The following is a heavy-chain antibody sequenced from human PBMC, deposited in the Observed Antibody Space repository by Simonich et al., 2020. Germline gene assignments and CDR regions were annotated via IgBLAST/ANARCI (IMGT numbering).Heavy chain of an antibody. J-gene: IGHJ4*02. CDR2: IYYSGNT. D-gene: IGHD6-6*01. CDR1: GGSISSSSYY. V-gene: IGHV4-39*01. Sequence: QLQLQESGPGLVKPSETLSLTCTVSGGSISSSSYYWGWIRQPPGKGLEWIGSIYYSGNTDDNPTLKSRVTISVDTSKNQFSRKLSSVTAADTAVYYCARWAYSSSYFDYWGQGTLVTVSS. CDR3: ARWAYSSSYFDY.